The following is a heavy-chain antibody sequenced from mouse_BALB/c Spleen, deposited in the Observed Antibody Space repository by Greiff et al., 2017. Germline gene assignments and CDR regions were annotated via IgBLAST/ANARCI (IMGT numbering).Heavy chain of an antibody. CDR3: AREADGAWFAY. Sequence: VQLQQPGAELVKPGASVKLSCKASGYTFTSYWMHWVKQRPGQGLEWIGEINPSNGRTNYNEKFKSKATLTVDKSSSTAYMQLSSLTSEDSAVYYCAREADGAWFAYWGQGTLVTVSA. CDR1: GYTFTSYW. V-gene: IGHV1S81*02. J-gene: IGHJ3*01. CDR2: INPSNGRT.